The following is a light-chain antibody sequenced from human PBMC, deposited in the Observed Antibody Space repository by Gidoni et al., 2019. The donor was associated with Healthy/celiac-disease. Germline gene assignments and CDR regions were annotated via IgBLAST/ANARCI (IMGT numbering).Light chain of an antibody. J-gene: IGLJ3*02. CDR2: RNN. CDR1: SPNIGSNY. V-gene: IGLV1-47*01. CDR3: AAWDDSLSGRV. Sequence: QSVLTQPPSASGTPGPRVTSSCFGSSPNIGSNYVYWYQQLPGTAPKRLIYRNNQRPSGVPDRFSGSKSGTSASLAISGLRSEDEADYYCAAWDDSLSGRVFGGGTKLTVL.